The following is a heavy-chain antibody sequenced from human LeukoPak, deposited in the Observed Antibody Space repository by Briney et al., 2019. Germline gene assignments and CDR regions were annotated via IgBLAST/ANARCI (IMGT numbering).Heavy chain of an antibody. CDR1: GGSISSYY. CDR3: ARVEYSSSSEYFQH. Sequence: SETLSLTCTVSGGSISSYYWSWIRQPPGKGLEWIGYIYYSGSTNYNPSLKSRVTISVDTSKNQFSLKLSSVTAADTAVYYCARVEYSSSSEYFQHWGQGTLVTVSS. D-gene: IGHD6-13*01. CDR2: IYYSGST. J-gene: IGHJ1*01. V-gene: IGHV4-59*01.